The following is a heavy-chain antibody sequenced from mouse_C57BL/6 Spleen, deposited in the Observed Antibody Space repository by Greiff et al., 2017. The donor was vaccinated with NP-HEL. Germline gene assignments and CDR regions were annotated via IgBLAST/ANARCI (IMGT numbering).Heavy chain of an antibody. V-gene: IGHV5-17*01. J-gene: IGHJ3*01. Sequence: EVMLVESGGGLVKPGGSLKLSCAASGFTFSDYGMHWVRQAPEKGLEWVAYISSGSSTIYYADTVKGRFTISRDNAKNTLFLQMTSLGSEDTAMYYCARNGYAWFAYWGQGTLVTVSA. CDR3: ARNGYAWFAY. CDR1: GFTFSDYG. CDR2: ISSGSSTI. D-gene: IGHD2-2*01.